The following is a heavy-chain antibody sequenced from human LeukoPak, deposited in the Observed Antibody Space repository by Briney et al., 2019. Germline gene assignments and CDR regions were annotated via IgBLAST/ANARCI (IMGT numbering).Heavy chain of an antibody. Sequence: GGSLRLSCAVSGFTFSDTYMTWIRQAPGKGLESLSYISPSGADISYADSVKGRFTISRDNSKNTLYLQMESLRAEDTAVYYCAKAVRSSGYYYFFAFDIWGQGTMVTVSS. V-gene: IGHV3-11*01. CDR3: AKAVRSSGYYYFFAFDI. CDR2: ISPSGADI. D-gene: IGHD3-22*01. J-gene: IGHJ3*02. CDR1: GFTFSDTY.